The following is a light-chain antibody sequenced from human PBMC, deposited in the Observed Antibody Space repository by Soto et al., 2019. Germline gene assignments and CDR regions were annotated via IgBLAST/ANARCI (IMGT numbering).Light chain of an antibody. CDR2: EVS. Sequence: QSALTQPASVSGSPGQSITISCTGTSSDVGGYNYVSWYQQHPGKAPKLMIYEVSNRPSGVSNRFSGSKSGNTASLTISGLQAEDKADYYCNSYTSTYAGVFGTGTKLTVL. CDR3: NSYTSTYAGV. CDR1: SSDVGGYNY. V-gene: IGLV2-14*01. J-gene: IGLJ1*01.